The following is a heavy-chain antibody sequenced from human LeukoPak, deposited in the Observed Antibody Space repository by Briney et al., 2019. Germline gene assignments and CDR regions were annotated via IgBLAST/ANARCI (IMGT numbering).Heavy chain of an antibody. D-gene: IGHD5-18*01. J-gene: IGHJ4*02. Sequence: GGSLRLSCAASGFTFDSYAMNWVRQAPGKGLEWVSAISGSGGSTYYADSVKGRFTISRDNAKNTVYLQINSLRAEDTAAYYCATLNSFGNDYWGQGVLVTVSS. V-gene: IGHV3-23*01. CDR1: GFTFDSYA. CDR2: ISGSGGST. CDR3: ATLNSFGNDY.